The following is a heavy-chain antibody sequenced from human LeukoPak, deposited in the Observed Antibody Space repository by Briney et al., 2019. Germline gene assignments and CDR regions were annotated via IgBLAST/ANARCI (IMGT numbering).Heavy chain of an antibody. CDR1: GFTFDDYA. V-gene: IGHV3-9*01. CDR2: ISWNSGSI. J-gene: IGHJ6*02. D-gene: IGHD3-9*01. CDR3: AKESERYFDWLPRYYYYGMDV. Sequence: PGGSLRLSCAASGFTFDDYAMHWVRQAPGKGLEWVSGISWNSGSIGYADSVKGRFTISRDNAKNSLYLQMNSLRAEDTALYYCAKESERYFDWLPRYYYYGMDVWGQGTTVTVSS.